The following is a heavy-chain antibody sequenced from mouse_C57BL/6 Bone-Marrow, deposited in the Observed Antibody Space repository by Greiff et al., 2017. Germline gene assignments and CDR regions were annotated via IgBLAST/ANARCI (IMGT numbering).Heavy chain of an antibody. J-gene: IGHJ4*01. CDR2: ISDGGSYT. CDR3: ARDDHAMDY. Sequence: EVKLVESGGGLVKPGGSLKLSCAASGFTFSSYAMSWVRQTPEKRLEWVATISDGGSYTYYPDNVKGRFTISRDNAKNNLYLQMSHLKSEDTAMYYWARDDHAMDYWGQGTSVTVSS. V-gene: IGHV5-4*01. CDR1: GFTFSSYA.